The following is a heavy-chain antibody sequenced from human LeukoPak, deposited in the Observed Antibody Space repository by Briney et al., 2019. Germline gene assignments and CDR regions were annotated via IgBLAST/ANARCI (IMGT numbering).Heavy chain of an antibody. CDR2: INHSGST. Sequence: SETLSLTCAVYGGSFSGYYWSWIRQPPGKGLEWIGEINHSGSTNYNPSLKSRVTISVDTSKNQFSLKLSSVTAADTAVYYCARAYGSGGYVFIDYWGQGTLVTVSS. J-gene: IGHJ4*02. CDR3: ARAYGSGGYVFIDY. V-gene: IGHV4-34*01. D-gene: IGHD3-10*01. CDR1: GGSFSGYY.